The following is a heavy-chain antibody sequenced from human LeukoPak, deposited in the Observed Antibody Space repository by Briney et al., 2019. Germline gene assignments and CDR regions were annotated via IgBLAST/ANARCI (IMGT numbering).Heavy chain of an antibody. D-gene: IGHD6-6*01. CDR1: GLTFDEYD. CDR2: FRITAYDGTT. J-gene: IGHJ4*02. V-gene: IGHV3-49*04. CDR3: STRATAARRGKDY. Sequence: PGGSLRLSCRTSGLTFDEYDVHWVRQAAGKGLEWVGLFRITAYDGTTEYAASVKGRFTISRDDSKGIAYLQMNSLKTEDTGLYYCSTRATAARRGKDYWGQGTLVTVSS.